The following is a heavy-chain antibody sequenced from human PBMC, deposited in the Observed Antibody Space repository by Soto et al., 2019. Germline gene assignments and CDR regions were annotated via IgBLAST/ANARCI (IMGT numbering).Heavy chain of an antibody. CDR1: GFTFSDYY. V-gene: IGHV3-11*05. CDR3: ARETGTIDY. D-gene: IGHD1-1*01. J-gene: IGHJ4*02. Sequence: QVQLVESGGGLVKPGGSLRLSCAASGFTFSDYYMSWIRQAPGKGLEWVAYISGSSSYTNYADSVKGRFTISRDNAKNSLYLQVDSLRAKDTAVYYCARETGTIDYWGQGTLVTVSS. CDR2: ISGSSSYT.